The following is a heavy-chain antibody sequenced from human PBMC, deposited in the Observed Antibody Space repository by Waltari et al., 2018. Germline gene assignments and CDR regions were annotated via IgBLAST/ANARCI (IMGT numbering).Heavy chain of an antibody. CDR3: ARDGSGIYLDY. Sequence: EVQLVESGGGLVKPGGSLRLSCAASGFTFSSYSMNWVRQAPGKGLGWVSSISSSRIYIYYADSVKGRFTISRDNAKNSLYLQMNSLRAEDTAVYYCARDGSGIYLDYWGQGTLVTVSS. D-gene: IGHD1-26*01. J-gene: IGHJ4*02. CDR1: GFTFSSYS. CDR2: ISSSRIYI. V-gene: IGHV3-21*01.